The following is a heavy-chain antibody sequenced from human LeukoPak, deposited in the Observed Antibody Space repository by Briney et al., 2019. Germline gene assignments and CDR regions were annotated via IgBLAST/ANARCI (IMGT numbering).Heavy chain of an antibody. J-gene: IGHJ4*02. CDR3: ARGRPTVIIGCFEY. V-gene: IGHV4-39*07. Sequence: SETLSLTCAVSGGSISSNSYYWGWIRQPPGKGLEWIGSIYHSGNTFYNPSLKSRVIMSVDTSKNQFSLKLNSVTAADTAVYYCARGRPTVIIGCFEYWGQGILLTVSS. CDR1: GGSISSNSYY. CDR2: IYHSGNT. D-gene: IGHD4-17*01.